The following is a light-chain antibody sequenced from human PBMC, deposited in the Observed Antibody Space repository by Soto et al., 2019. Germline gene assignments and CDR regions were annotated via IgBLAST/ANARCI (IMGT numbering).Light chain of an antibody. V-gene: IGKV1-8*01. CDR1: QGISRH. CDR3: QQYSSYPLT. J-gene: IGKJ4*01. Sequence: TQSPSSFSASTGDRVTITCRASQGISRHLSWYQVKPGKAPRLLIYTASYLESGVPSRFSGRGSGTDFTLTISTLQSEDFAVYYCQQYSSYPLTFGAQTKVEI. CDR2: TAS.